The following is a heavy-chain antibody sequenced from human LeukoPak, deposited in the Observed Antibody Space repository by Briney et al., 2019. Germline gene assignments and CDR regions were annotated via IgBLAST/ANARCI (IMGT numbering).Heavy chain of an antibody. J-gene: IGHJ4*02. Sequence: ASVKVSCKASGYTFTGYYMHWVRQAPGQGLEWMGWINPNSGGTNYAQKFQGRVTMTRGTSISTAYMELSRLRSDDTAVYYCARVRRVVVPAAYDYWGQGTLVTVSS. D-gene: IGHD2-2*01. CDR3: ARVRRVVVPAAYDY. V-gene: IGHV1-2*02. CDR2: INPNSGGT. CDR1: GYTFTGYY.